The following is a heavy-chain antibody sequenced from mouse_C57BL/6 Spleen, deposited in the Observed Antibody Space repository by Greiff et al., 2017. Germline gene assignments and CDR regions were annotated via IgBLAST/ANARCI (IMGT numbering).Heavy chain of an antibody. CDR3: ARGGYYGSSQFFCYAMDY. CDR1: GYAFSSSW. V-gene: IGHV1-82*01. D-gene: IGHD1-1*01. CDR2: IYPGDGDT. Sequence: QVQLQQSGPELVKPGASVKISCKASGYAFSSSWMNWVKQRPGKGLEWIGRIYPGDGDTNYNGTFKGKATLTADKSSSTAYMQRSSRTSEDSAVYFCARGGYYGSSQFFCYAMDYWGQGTSVTVSS. J-gene: IGHJ4*01.